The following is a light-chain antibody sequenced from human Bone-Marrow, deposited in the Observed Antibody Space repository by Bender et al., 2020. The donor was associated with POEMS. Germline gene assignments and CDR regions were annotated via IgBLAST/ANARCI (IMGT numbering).Light chain of an antibody. Sequence: QSVLTQPPSASGTPGQRVTISCSGGSSNIGAHAVNWYQHLPGTAPKLLIYSSHRRPSGVPDRFSGSKSGTSASLAISGLQSEDEADYYCQTWGTGIRVFGGGTRVTVL. J-gene: IGLJ2*01. CDR2: SSH. CDR1: SSNIGAHA. CDR3: QTWGTGIRV. V-gene: IGLV1-44*01.